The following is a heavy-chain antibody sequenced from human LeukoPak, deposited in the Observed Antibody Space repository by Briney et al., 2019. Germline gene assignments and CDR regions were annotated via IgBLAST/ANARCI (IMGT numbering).Heavy chain of an antibody. Sequence: GSLRLSCAASGFTVSSNYMSWVRQAPGKGLEWVSVIYSGGSTYYADSVKGRFAISRDNSKNTLYLQMNSLRAEDTAVYYCAGDQSRYSSSSVYYGMDVWGQGTTVTVSS. CDR1: GFTVSSNY. CDR3: AGDQSRYSSSSVYYGMDV. V-gene: IGHV3-53*01. D-gene: IGHD6-6*01. J-gene: IGHJ6*02. CDR2: IYSGGST.